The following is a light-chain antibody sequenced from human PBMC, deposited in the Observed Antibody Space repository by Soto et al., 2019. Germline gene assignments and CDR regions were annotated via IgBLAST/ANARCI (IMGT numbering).Light chain of an antibody. J-gene: IGKJ5*01. CDR2: ESS. CDR3: QQRSDWPLT. Sequence: EIVLTQSPATLSLSPGERATLSCRASQSLSSSFAWFQQKPGQAPRLLIYESSHRATGVPARFTGSGSGRDFTLTISSLEPEDFAVYYCQQRSDWPLTFGRGTRLEIK. V-gene: IGKV3-11*02. CDR1: QSLSSS.